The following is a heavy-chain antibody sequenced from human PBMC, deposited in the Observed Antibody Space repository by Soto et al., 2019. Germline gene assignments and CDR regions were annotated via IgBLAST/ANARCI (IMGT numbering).Heavy chain of an antibody. V-gene: IGHV3-30*18. Sequence: QVQLVESGGGVVQPGRSLRLSCAASGFTFSNSGMHWVRQAPGKGLEWVAVISYDGSNKYYADSVKGRFTISRDNSKNTLYLQMNSLRAEDTAVYYCAKQWSSGLSFYGMDVWGQGTTVTVSS. CDR1: GFTFSNSG. CDR2: ISYDGSNK. J-gene: IGHJ6*02. CDR3: AKQWSSGLSFYGMDV. D-gene: IGHD6-19*01.